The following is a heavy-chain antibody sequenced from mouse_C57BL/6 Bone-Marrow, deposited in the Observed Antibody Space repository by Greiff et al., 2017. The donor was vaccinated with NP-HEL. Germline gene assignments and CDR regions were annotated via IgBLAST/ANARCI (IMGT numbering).Heavy chain of an antibody. J-gene: IGHJ4*01. CDR1: GFTFSSYA. V-gene: IGHV5-4*03. D-gene: IGHD1-1*01. CDR2: ISDGGSYT. CDR3: ARVYYGSCYAMDY. Sequence: EVKLVESGGGLVKPGGSLKLSCAASGFTFSSYAMSWVRQTPEKRLEWVATISDGGSYTYYPDNVKGRFTISRDNAKNNLYLQMSHLKSEDTAMYYCARVYYGSCYAMDYWGQGTSVTVSS.